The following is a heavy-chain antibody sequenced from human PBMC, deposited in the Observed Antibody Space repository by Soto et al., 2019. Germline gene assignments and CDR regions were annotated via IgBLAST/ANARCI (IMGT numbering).Heavy chain of an antibody. CDR2: IWYDGSNK. V-gene: IGHV3-33*01. CDR3: ARDGSLCRSTSCSYYAFDI. D-gene: IGHD2-2*01. J-gene: IGHJ3*02. Sequence: QVQLVESGGGVVQPGRSLRLSCAASGFTFSSYGMHWVRQAPGKGLEWVAVIWYDGSNKYYADSVKGRFTISRDNSKNTLYMQMNSLRAEDTAVYYCARDGSLCRSTSCSYYAFDIWGQGTMVTVSS. CDR1: GFTFSSYG.